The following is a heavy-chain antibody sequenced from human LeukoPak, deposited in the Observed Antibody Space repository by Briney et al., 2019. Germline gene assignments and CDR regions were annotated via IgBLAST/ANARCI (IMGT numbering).Heavy chain of an antibody. Sequence: GESSKIPWKGSGYSFTNYCIAWVRQLPGKGLEWIGLIYPGDSDPRYSPSFQGQVTISADKSISTAYLQWSSLRASDTAMYYCARKGDDSGWCYDYWGRGTLVTVSS. CDR3: ARKGDDSGWCYDY. CDR1: GYSFTNYC. CDR2: IYPGDSDP. J-gene: IGHJ4*02. D-gene: IGHD6-19*01. V-gene: IGHV5-51*01.